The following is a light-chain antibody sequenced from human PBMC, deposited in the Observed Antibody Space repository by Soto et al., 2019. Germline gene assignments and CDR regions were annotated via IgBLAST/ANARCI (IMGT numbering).Light chain of an antibody. CDR1: SGDVGGYNY. Sequence: QSALTQPPSASGSPGQSVTISCTGTSGDVGGYNYVSWYQQHPGKAPKIMIYEVTQRRSGVPDRFSSSKSGNTASLTVSGLQAQYEANYYCTSYAGSNNLLFGGGTQLTVL. CDR2: EVT. CDR3: TSYAGSNNLL. V-gene: IGLV2-8*01. J-gene: IGLJ3*02.